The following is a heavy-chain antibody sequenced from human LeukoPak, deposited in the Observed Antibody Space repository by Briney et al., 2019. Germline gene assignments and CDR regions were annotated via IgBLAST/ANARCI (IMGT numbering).Heavy chain of an antibody. CDR2: IKRDGSEK. CDR3: GTGWAVDF. Sequence: GGSLRLSCAASGFNFGTHWMTWVRQAPGKGLECVATIKRDGSEKYYVDSVKGRFTISRDNAENLLYLQMNSLRAEDTAVYYCGTGWAVDFWGQGTLVTVSS. V-gene: IGHV3-7*01. J-gene: IGHJ4*02. CDR1: GFNFGTHW. D-gene: IGHD5-24*01.